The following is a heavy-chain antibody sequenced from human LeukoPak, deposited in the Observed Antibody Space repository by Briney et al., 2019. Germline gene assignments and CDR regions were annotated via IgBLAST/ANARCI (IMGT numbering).Heavy chain of an antibody. CDR2: ISGSGGST. V-gene: IGHV3-23*01. Sequence: GSLGLSCAASGFTFSSYAMSWVRQAPGKGLEWVSAISGSGGSTYYADSVKGRFTISRDNSNNTLYLQMNSLRADDTAVYYCAKDRGSPGYSSSWYYFDYWGQGTLVTVSS. CDR3: AKDRGSPGYSSSWYYFDY. J-gene: IGHJ4*02. D-gene: IGHD6-13*01. CDR1: GFTFSSYA.